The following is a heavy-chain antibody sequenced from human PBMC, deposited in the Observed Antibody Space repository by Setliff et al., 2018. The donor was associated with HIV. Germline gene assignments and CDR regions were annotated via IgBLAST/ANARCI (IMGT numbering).Heavy chain of an antibody. CDR2: IFPGDSDI. D-gene: IGHD3-22*01. CDR1: GYSFSSYW. V-gene: IGHV5-51*01. CDR3: ARAPNSPYYSNVWYADH. J-gene: IGHJ5*02. Sequence: GESLKISCKASGYSFSSYWIGWVRQMPGKGLEWMGIIFPGDSDIKYNPSFQGQVTISVDKSITTAYLQWNSLKASDTALYFCARAPNSPYYSNVWYADHWGQGTLVTVSS.